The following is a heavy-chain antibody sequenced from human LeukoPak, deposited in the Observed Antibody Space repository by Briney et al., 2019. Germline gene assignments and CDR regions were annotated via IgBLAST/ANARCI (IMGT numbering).Heavy chain of an antibody. D-gene: IGHD3-3*01. Sequence: PSETLSLTCAVYGGSFSGYYWSWIRQPPGKGLEWIGEINHSGSTNYNPSLKSRVTISVDTSKNQFSLKLSSVTAADTAVYYCARPGWGGPFDYWGQGTLVTVSS. CDR2: INHSGST. V-gene: IGHV4-34*01. CDR1: GGSFSGYY. CDR3: ARPGWGGPFDY. J-gene: IGHJ4*02.